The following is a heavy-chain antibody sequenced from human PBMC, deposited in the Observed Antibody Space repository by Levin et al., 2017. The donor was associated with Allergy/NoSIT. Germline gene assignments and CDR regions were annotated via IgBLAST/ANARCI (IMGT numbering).Heavy chain of an antibody. Sequence: PSETLSLTCTVSGGSISSSSYYWGWIRQPPGKGLEWIGSIYYSGSTYYNPSLKSRVTISVDTSKNQFSLKLSSVTAADTAVYYCARLGGGAWFDPWGQGTLVTVSS. V-gene: IGHV4-39*01. CDR2: IYYSGST. CDR1: GGSISSSSYY. J-gene: IGHJ5*02. CDR3: ARLGGGAWFDP. D-gene: IGHD3-16*01.